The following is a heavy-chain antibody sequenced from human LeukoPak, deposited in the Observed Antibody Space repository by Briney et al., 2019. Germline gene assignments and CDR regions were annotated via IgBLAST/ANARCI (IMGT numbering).Heavy chain of an antibody. CDR1: GFTFRTYT. J-gene: IGHJ4*02. CDR3: ARGGWDSSGYYYHYFDY. Sequence: GGSLRLSCAASGFTFRTYTMNWVRQAPGKRLEWVSVIYSGGSTYYADSVKGRFTISRDNSKNTLYLQMNSLRAEDTAVYYCARGGWDSSGYYYHYFDYWGQGTLVTVSS. D-gene: IGHD3-22*01. CDR2: IYSGGST. V-gene: IGHV3-66*01.